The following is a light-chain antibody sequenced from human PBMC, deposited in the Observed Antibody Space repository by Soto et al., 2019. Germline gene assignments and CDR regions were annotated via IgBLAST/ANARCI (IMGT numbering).Light chain of an antibody. J-gene: IGLJ3*02. CDR3: QSYDRSLSGSV. V-gene: IGLV1-40*01. Sequence: QSALTQPPSVSGAPGQRVTISCTGSSSNIGAGYDVHWYQQLPGTAPKLLIYGNSNRPSGVPDRFSGSKSGTSASLAITGLQAEDEADYSCQSYDRSLSGSVFGGWTKLTVL. CDR2: GNS. CDR1: SSNIGAGYD.